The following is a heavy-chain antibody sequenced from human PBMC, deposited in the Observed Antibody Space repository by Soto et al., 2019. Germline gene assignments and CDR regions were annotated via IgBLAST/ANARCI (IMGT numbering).Heavy chain of an antibody. Sequence: QVQLVQSGAEVKMRGSSVKVSCKASGGTFSSYTISWVRQAPGQGLEWMGRIIPILGIANYAQKFQGRVTITADKSTSTAYMELSSLRSKDTAVYYCAREEYYYGSGSFFTGWGQGTLVTVSS. CDR1: GGTFSSYT. D-gene: IGHD3-10*01. CDR3: AREEYYYGSGSFFTG. J-gene: IGHJ4*02. CDR2: IIPILGIA. V-gene: IGHV1-69*08.